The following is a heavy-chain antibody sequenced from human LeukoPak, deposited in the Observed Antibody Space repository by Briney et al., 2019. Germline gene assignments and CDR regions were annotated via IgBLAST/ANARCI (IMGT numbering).Heavy chain of an antibody. CDR3: ARGINWFDP. Sequence: PSETLSLTCAVYGGSFSGYYWSWIRQPPGKGLEWIGEINHSGSTNYNPSLKSRVTISVDTSKNQFSLKLSSVTAADTAVYYCARGINWFDPWGQGTLVTVSP. V-gene: IGHV4-34*01. CDR1: GGSFSGYY. CDR2: INHSGST. J-gene: IGHJ5*02.